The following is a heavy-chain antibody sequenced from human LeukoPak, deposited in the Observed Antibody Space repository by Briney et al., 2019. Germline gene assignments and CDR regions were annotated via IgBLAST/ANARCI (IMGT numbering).Heavy chain of an antibody. Sequence: SETLSLTCTVAGDSINDYDRSWIRQPPGKGLEWIGNIYFSGNTNYNPSLKSRVTISEDTSKNQISLKLNSVTAADTAVYYCARMSGLYGMEVWGQGTTVTVS. J-gene: IGHJ6*02. V-gene: IGHV4-59*01. CDR1: GDSINDYD. CDR3: ARMSGLYGMEV. D-gene: IGHD3-10*01. CDR2: IYFSGNT.